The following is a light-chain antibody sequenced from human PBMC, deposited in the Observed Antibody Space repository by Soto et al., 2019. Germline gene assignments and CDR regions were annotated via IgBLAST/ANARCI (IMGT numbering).Light chain of an antibody. Sequence: AIQVTQSPSSLSASVGDRVTISCRASQGIGNDLGWYQQKPGKAPKLLIDEASTLQTGVASRFSGSGSGTDFTLTISSLRPEDFATYYCLQDYGYPWTFGQGTKVEVK. CDR3: LQDYGYPWT. CDR1: QGIGND. V-gene: IGKV1-6*01. CDR2: EAS. J-gene: IGKJ1*01.